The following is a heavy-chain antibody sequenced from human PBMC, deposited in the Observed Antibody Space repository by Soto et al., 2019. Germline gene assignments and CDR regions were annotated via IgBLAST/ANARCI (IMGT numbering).Heavy chain of an antibody. Sequence: QVQLQESGPGLVKPSQTLSLTCTVSGGSISSGDYYWSWIRQPPGKGLEWIGYSYYSGYTYYNPYLKSRVTISVDTSKNQFSLKLSSVTAADTAVYYCARGGNGYEILTGFSLHYWGQGTLVTVSS. CDR2: SYYSGYT. D-gene: IGHD3-9*01. V-gene: IGHV4-30-4*01. J-gene: IGHJ4*02. CDR3: ARGGNGYEILTGFSLHY. CDR1: GGSISSGDYY.